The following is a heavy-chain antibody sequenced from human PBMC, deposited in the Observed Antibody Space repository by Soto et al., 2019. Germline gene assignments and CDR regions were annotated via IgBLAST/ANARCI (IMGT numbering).Heavy chain of an antibody. D-gene: IGHD6-19*01. Sequence: EVQLVESGGGLVQPGRSLRLSCAASGFTFDDYAMHWVRQAPGKGLEWVSGISWNSGSIGYADSVKGRFTISRDNAKNSLYLQMNSLRAEDTALYYCAKDTRWLALDYWGQGTLVTVSS. CDR2: ISWNSGSI. V-gene: IGHV3-9*01. CDR3: AKDTRWLALDY. CDR1: GFTFDDYA. J-gene: IGHJ4*02.